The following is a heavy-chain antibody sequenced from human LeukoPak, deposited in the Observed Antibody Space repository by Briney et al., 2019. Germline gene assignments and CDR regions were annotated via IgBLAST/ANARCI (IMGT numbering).Heavy chain of an antibody. CDR3: ARVSWRYCSSTSCYGNWFDP. J-gene: IGHJ5*02. Sequence: GGSLRLSCAASGFTVSSNYMSWVRQAPGKGLEWVSVIYSGGSTYYADSVKGRFTIFRDNSKNTVYLQMNSLRAEDTAVYYCARVSWRYCSSTSCYGNWFDPWGQGTLVTVSS. CDR1: GFTVSSNY. V-gene: IGHV3-53*01. CDR2: IYSGGST. D-gene: IGHD2-2*01.